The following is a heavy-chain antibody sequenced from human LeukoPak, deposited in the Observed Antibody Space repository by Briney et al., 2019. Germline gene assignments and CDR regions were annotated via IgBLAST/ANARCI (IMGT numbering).Heavy chain of an antibody. D-gene: IGHD4-23*01. CDR1: GGTFSSYA. J-gene: IGHJ5*02. V-gene: IGHV1-69*06. Sequence: SVKVSCKASGGTFSSYAISWVRQAPGQGLEWMGGIIPIFGTANYAQKFQGRVTITADKSTSTAYMELSSLRSEDTAVYYCVREDGLRWEGWFDPWGQGTLVTVSS. CDR2: IIPIFGTA. CDR3: VREDGLRWEGWFDP.